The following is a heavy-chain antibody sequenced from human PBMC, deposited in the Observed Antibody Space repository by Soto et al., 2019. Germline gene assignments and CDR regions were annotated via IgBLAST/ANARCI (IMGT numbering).Heavy chain of an antibody. J-gene: IGHJ4*02. Sequence: SETLTLTCTVSGGSISSSSYYWGWIRQPPGKGLEWIGSIYYSGSTYYNPSLKSRVTISVDTSKNQFSLKLSSVTAADTAVYYCARDLQGIDYWGQGTLVTVSS. D-gene: IGHD1-1*01. CDR1: GGSISSSSYY. V-gene: IGHV4-39*02. CDR3: ARDLQGIDY. CDR2: IYYSGST.